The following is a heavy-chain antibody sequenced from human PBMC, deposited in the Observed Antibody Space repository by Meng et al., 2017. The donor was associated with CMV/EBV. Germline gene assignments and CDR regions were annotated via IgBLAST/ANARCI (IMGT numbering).Heavy chain of an antibody. CDR1: GGSISSSSYY. Sequence: GSLRLSCTVSGGSISSSSYYWGWIRQPPGKGLEWIGSIYYSGSTYYNPSLKSRVTISVDTSKNQFSLKLSSVTAADTAVYYCARDYPRFLEWLVAGDYYYGMDVWGQGTTVTVSS. J-gene: IGHJ6*02. V-gene: IGHV4-39*07. D-gene: IGHD3-3*01. CDR3: ARDYPRFLEWLVAGDYYYGMDV. CDR2: IYYSGST.